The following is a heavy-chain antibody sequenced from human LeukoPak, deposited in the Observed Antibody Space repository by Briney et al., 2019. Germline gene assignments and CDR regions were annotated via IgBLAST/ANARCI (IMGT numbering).Heavy chain of an antibody. D-gene: IGHD3-3*01. J-gene: IGHJ3*02. CDR3: AKEEGGGITIFGVVIIGGAFDI. CDR2: ISGSGGST. CDR1: GFTFSSYA. V-gene: IGHV3-23*01. Sequence: GGSLRLSCAASGFTFSSYAVSWVRQAPGKGLEWVSAISGSGGSTYHADSVKGRFTISRDNSKNTLYLQMNSLRAEDTAVYYCAKEEGGGITIFGVVIIGGAFDIWGQGTMVTVSS.